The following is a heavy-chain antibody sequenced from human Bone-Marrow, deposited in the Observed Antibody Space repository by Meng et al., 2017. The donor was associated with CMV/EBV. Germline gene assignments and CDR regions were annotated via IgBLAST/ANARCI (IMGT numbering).Heavy chain of an antibody. D-gene: IGHD2-8*01. CDR3: ARERLYPHYGMDV. V-gene: IGHV1-2*02. CDR1: GYTFTGYY. Sequence: SVKVSCKASGYTFTGYYMHWVRQAPGQGLEWMGWINPNSGGTNYAQKFQGRVTMTRDTSISTAYMELSRLRSDDTAVYYCARERLYPHYGMDVWGQGTTVTVSS. CDR2: INPNSGGT. J-gene: IGHJ6*02.